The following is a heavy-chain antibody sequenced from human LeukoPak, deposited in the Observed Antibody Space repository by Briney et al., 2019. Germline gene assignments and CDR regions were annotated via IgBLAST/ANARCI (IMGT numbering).Heavy chain of an antibody. Sequence: GGSLRLSCAAAGFTFSSYWMHWVRHTPGKGLVWVSRIKGDGSSTSYADSVKGRFTISRDNAKNTLYLQMNSLRAEDTAVYYCARDGYSFGHDFDYWGQGTLVTVSS. V-gene: IGHV3-74*01. CDR1: GFTFSSYW. CDR3: ARDGYSFGHDFDY. D-gene: IGHD5-18*01. CDR2: IKGDGSST. J-gene: IGHJ4*02.